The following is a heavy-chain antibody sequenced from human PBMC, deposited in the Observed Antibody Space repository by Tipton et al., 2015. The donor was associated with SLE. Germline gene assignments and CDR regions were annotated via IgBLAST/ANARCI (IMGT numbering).Heavy chain of an antibody. Sequence: SLRLSCAASGFAFSSYWMSWVRQAPGKGLEWVANIKQDGSEKYYVDSVKGRFTISRDNAKNSLYLQMNSLRAEDTAVHYCASGNYEGSFDYWGQGTLVTVSS. V-gene: IGHV3-7*01. D-gene: IGHD1-7*01. CDR2: IKQDGSEK. CDR1: GFAFSSYW. CDR3: ASGNYEGSFDY. J-gene: IGHJ4*02.